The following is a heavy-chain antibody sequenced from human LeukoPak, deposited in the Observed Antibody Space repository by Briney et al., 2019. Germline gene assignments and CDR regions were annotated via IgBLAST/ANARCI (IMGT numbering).Heavy chain of an antibody. Sequence: PGTSLRLSCAASGFTFSSYVIHWVRQAPGKGLEWVAVIPFDGTDAFYADSVKGRFTISRDNSKNTLYLQMNSLRAEDTAVYYCAKGEYYDSSGYYYVGYYYYMDVWGKGTTVTISS. CDR2: IPFDGTDA. CDR3: AKGEYYDSSGYYYVGYYYYMDV. V-gene: IGHV3-30*04. CDR1: GFTFSSYV. J-gene: IGHJ6*03. D-gene: IGHD3-22*01.